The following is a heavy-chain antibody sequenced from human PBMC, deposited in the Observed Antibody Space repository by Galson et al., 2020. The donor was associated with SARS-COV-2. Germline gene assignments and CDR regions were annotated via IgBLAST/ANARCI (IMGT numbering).Heavy chain of an antibody. V-gene: IGHV3-9*01. CDR3: AKDIQNTRKWVPHTSLYYYGMDV. D-gene: IGHD5-12*01. J-gene: IGHJ6*02. CDR1: GFTFDDYA. Sequence: GGSLRLSCAASGFTFDDYAMHWVRQAPGKGLEWVSGISWNSGSIGYADSVKGRFTISRDNAKNSLYLQMNSLRAEDTALYYCAKDIQNTRKWVPHTSLYYYGMDVWGQGTTVTVSS. CDR2: ISWNSGSI.